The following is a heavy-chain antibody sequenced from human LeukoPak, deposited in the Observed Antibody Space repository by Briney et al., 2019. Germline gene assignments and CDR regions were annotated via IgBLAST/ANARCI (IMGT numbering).Heavy chain of an antibody. CDR2: IKQDGTEK. J-gene: IGHJ4*02. CDR1: GFTFSSYW. Sequence: GGSLRLSCAAPGFTFSSYWMSWVRQAPGKGLEWVANIKQDGTEKYYVDSVGGRFTISRDNAKNSLYLQMNSLRAEDTAMYYCASPSGYSSGWNPFDHWGQGTLVTVSS. D-gene: IGHD6-19*01. CDR3: ASPSGYSSGWNPFDH. V-gene: IGHV3-7*01.